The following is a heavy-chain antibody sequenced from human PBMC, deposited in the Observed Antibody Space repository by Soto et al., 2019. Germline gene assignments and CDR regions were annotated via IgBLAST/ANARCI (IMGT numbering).Heavy chain of an antibody. CDR2: IRPDNGNR. CDR1: GYTFSTSG. D-gene: IGHD2-8*01. J-gene: IGHJ6*02. CDR3: ARPMVSVPLGGSYFYGVGL. V-gene: IGHV1-18*01. Sequence: ASVKVSCKTSGYTFSTSGISWVRQAPGQGLEWVGWIRPDNGNRKSAQRLQGRVTLTTDTSASTAYMELTSLRSDDTAVYFCARPMVSVPLGGSYFYGVGLWGQGTTVTVSS.